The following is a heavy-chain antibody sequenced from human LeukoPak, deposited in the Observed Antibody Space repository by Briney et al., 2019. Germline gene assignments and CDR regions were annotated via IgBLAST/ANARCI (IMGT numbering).Heavy chain of an antibody. CDR2: ISAYNGGT. V-gene: IGHV1-18*01. Sequence: ASVRVSCKASGYSFSTTYINWVRQAPGQGLEWMGRISAYNGGTAYAQKFQGRVTMTTDSSTTTAYMDLASLRSDDTAVYYCARGGTYYPCIDYWGQGTLVTVSS. D-gene: IGHD1-26*01. CDR1: GYSFSTTY. J-gene: IGHJ4*01. CDR3: ARGGTYYPCIDY.